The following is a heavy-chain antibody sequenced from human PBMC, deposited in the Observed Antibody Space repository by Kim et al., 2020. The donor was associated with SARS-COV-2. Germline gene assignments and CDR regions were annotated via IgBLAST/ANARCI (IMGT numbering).Heavy chain of an antibody. Sequence: LKSRVTISVNTSKNQFSLKLSSVTAADTAVYYCARQGGYDLSWRGNWFDPWGQGTLVTVSS. CDR3: ARQGGYDLSWRGNWFDP. J-gene: IGHJ5*02. V-gene: IGHV4-59*08. D-gene: IGHD5-12*01.